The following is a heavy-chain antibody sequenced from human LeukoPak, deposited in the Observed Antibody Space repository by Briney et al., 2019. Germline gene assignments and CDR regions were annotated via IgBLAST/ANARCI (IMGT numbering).Heavy chain of an antibody. D-gene: IGHD2-21*02. V-gene: IGHV3-7*01. CDR2: INYGGSDR. CDR3: TRGDPDY. Sequence: GGSLRLSCAASGLTFSGYWMQWVRQAPGKGLQWVANINYGGSDRYYVDSVKGRFTISRDNAKNSLYLQMNSLTVEDTAVCYCTRGDPDYWGQGTLVTVSS. CDR1: GLTFSGYW. J-gene: IGHJ4*02.